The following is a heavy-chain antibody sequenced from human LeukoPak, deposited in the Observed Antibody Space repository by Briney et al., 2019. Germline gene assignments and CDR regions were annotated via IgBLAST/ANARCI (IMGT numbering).Heavy chain of an antibody. CDR1: GGSISSGGYS. CDR2: IYHSGST. CDR3: ARQVSPDCSSTSCSWFDP. Sequence: PSQTLSLTCGVSGGSISSGGYSWSWIRQPPGKGLEWIGYIYHSGSTYYNPSLKSRVTISVDRSKNQFSLKLSSVTAADTAVYYCARQVSPDCSSTSCSWFDPWGQGTLVTVSS. J-gene: IGHJ5*02. V-gene: IGHV4-30-2*01. D-gene: IGHD2-2*01.